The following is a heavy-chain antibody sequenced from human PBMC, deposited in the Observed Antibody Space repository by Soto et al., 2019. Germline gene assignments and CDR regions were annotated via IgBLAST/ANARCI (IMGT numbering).Heavy chain of an antibody. V-gene: IGHV3-23*01. Sequence: GGSLRLSCAASGFTFSSYAMSWVRQAPGKGLEWVSAISGSGGSTYYADSVKGRFTISRDNSKNTLYLQMNGLRAEDTAAYYCAKLTSSSWPYYYYYYGMDVWGQGTTVTVSS. CDR1: GFTFSSYA. J-gene: IGHJ6*02. D-gene: IGHD6-13*01. CDR3: AKLTSSSWPYYYYYYGMDV. CDR2: ISGSGGST.